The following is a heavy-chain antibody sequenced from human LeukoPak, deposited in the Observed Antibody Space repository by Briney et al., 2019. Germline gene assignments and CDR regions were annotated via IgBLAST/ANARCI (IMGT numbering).Heavy chain of an antibody. CDR2: ISYDGSNK. Sequence: GGSLRLPCAASGFTFSSYGMHWVRQAPGKGLEWVAVISYDGSNKYYADSVKGRFTISRDNSKNTLYLQMNSLRAEDTAVYYCAKDLPTYYDFWSGYYIWDDAFDIWGQGTMVTVSS. CDR1: GFTFSSYG. D-gene: IGHD3-3*01. V-gene: IGHV3-30*18. J-gene: IGHJ3*02. CDR3: AKDLPTYYDFWSGYYIWDDAFDI.